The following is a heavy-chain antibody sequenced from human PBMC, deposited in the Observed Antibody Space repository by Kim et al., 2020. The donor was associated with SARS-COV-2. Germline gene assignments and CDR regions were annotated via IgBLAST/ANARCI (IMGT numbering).Heavy chain of an antibody. CDR3: ARAMTYYLDY. Sequence: STNYTPSLKSRVTLSVATPKNQFSLKLSSVTAADTAVYYCARAMTYYLDYWGQGTLVTVSS. V-gene: IGHV4-59*01. D-gene: IGHD2-2*01. CDR2: ST. J-gene: IGHJ4*02.